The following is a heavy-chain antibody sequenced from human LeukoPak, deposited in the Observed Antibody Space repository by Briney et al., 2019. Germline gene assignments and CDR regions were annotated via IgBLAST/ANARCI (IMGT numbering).Heavy chain of an antibody. CDR2: IYYSGST. CDR1: GGSISSYY. J-gene: IGHJ5*02. CDR3: AREGIAAAGPGGSWFDP. V-gene: IGHV4-59*01. D-gene: IGHD6-13*01. Sequence: SETLSLTCTVSGGSISSYYWSWIRQPPGKGLEWIGYIYYSGSTNYNPSLKSRITISVDTSKNQFSLKLSSVTDADTAVYYCAREGIAAAGPGGSWFDPWGQGTLVTVSS.